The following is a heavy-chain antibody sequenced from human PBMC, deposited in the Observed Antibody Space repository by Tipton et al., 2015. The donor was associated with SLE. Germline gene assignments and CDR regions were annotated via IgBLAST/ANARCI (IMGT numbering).Heavy chain of an antibody. Sequence: GSLRLSCAGSGFIFSSYWMSWVRHAPGKGLEWVANIKPDGSENFYVDSVKGRFTLSRDNAKNSLYLEMNSLRAEDTAVYYCARGDFWSGHYTDAFDVWGQGTMVTVSS. CDR2: IKPDGSEN. CDR1: GFIFSSYW. D-gene: IGHD3-3*01. J-gene: IGHJ3*01. V-gene: IGHV3-7*01. CDR3: ARGDFWSGHYTDAFDV.